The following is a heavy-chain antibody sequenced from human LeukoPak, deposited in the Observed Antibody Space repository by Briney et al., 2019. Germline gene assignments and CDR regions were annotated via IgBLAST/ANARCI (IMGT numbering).Heavy chain of an antibody. CDR2: IRYDGSNK. Sequence: GGSLRLSCAASGFTFSSYGMHWVRQAPGKGLEWVAFIRYDGSNKYYADSVKGRFTISRDNSKNTLYLQMNSLRAEDTAVYYCAKWAITGPDSYYYYYMDVWGKGTTVTISS. CDR3: AKWAITGPDSYYYYYMDV. J-gene: IGHJ6*03. CDR1: GFTFSSYG. V-gene: IGHV3-30*02. D-gene: IGHD1-20*01.